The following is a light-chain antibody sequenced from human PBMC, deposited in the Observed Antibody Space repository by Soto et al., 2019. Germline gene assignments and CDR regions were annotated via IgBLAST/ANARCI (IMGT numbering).Light chain of an antibody. Sequence: DIVMTQSPLSLPVTPGEPASISCRSSQSLLHSNGYNYLDWYLQKPGQSPQLLIYLGSRRASGVPDRFSGSGSGTDFTLTISRLEPEDFAVYYCQQYGSSGTFGQGTKVDIK. CDR2: LGS. V-gene: IGKV2-28*01. CDR1: QSLLHSNGYNY. CDR3: QQYGSSGT. J-gene: IGKJ1*01.